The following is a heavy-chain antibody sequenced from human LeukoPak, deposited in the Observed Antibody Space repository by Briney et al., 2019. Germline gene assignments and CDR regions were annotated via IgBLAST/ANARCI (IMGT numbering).Heavy chain of an antibody. V-gene: IGHV3-30-3*01. CDR2: ISYGGSNK. CDR1: GFTFSSYA. J-gene: IGHJ3*02. D-gene: IGHD5-18*01. Sequence: PGGSLRLSCAASGFTFSSYAMHWVRQAPGKGLEWVAVISYGGSNKYYADSVKGRFTISRDNSKNTLYLQMNSLRAEDTAVYYCAREGPDTAMINGGAFDIWGQGTMVTVSS. CDR3: AREGPDTAMINGGAFDI.